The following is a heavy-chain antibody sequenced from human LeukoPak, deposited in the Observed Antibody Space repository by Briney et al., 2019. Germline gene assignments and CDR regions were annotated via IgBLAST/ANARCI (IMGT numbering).Heavy chain of an antibody. V-gene: IGHV3-74*01. CDR1: GFTFRSYW. CDR3: ARHNYGYDY. J-gene: IGHJ4*02. Sequence: TGGSLRLSCAASGFTFRSYWMHWVRQVPGKGLVWVSHIHSDGSSTSYADSVQGRFTISRDNAKNTLYLQMNSLRAEDTAVYYCARHNYGYDYWGQGTLVTVSS. D-gene: IGHD3-10*01. CDR2: IHSDGSST.